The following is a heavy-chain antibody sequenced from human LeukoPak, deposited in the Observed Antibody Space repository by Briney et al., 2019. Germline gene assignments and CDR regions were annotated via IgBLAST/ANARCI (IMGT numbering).Heavy chain of an antibody. J-gene: IGHJ4*02. CDR2: ISYDGSNK. Sequence: GGSLRLSCAASGFTFSSYAMHWVRQAPGKGLEWVAVISYDGSNKYYADSVKGRFTISRDNSKNTLYLQMNSLRAEDTAVYYCARGARDSSGYIDYWGQGTLVTVSS. CDR1: GFTFSSYA. CDR3: ARGARDSSGYIDY. V-gene: IGHV3-30-3*01. D-gene: IGHD3-22*01.